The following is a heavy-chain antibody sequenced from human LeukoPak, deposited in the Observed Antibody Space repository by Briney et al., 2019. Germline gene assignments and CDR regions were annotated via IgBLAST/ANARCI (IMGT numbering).Heavy chain of an antibody. CDR2: INPSGGNT. D-gene: IGHD6-19*01. J-gene: IGHJ4*02. Sequence: ASVKVSCKASGYTFTGYYMHWVRQAPGLGLEWMGKINPSGGNTAYAQKFQGRVTMTRDTSTSTVYMELTSLRSDDTAVYCCAKCRLSSSGSADYWGQGTLVTVSS. V-gene: IGHV1-46*01. CDR1: GYTFTGYY. CDR3: AKCRLSSSGSADY.